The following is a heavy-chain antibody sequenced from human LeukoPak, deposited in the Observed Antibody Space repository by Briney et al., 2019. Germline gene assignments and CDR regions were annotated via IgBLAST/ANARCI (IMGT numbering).Heavy chain of an antibody. V-gene: IGHV3-66*01. D-gene: IGHD6-6*01. CDR1: GFTVSSNY. CDR3: ARNRVLDY. CDR2: IYSDGST. Sequence: GGSLRLSCAASGFTVSSNYMTWVRQAPGRGLEWVSLIYSDGSTYYADSVKGRFPISRDNSKNTLYLQMNSLRAEDTAVYYCARNRVLDYWGQGTLVTVSS. J-gene: IGHJ4*02.